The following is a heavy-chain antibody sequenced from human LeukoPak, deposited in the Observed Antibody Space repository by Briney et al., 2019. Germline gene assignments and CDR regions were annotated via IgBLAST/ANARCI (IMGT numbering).Heavy chain of an antibody. CDR3: ARVPYYGSGSASFDY. D-gene: IGHD3-10*01. J-gene: IGHJ4*02. Sequence: GASVKVFCKASGRTFSSYAISWVRQAPGPGLEWMGGIIPIFGTANYAQKFQGRVTITADESTSTAYMELSSLRSEDTAVYYCARVPYYGSGSASFDYWGQGTLVTVSS. CDR1: GRTFSSYA. V-gene: IGHV1-69*01. CDR2: IIPIFGTA.